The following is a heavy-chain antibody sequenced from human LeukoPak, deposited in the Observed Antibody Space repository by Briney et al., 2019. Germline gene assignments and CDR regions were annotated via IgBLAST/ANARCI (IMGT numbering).Heavy chain of an antibody. CDR1: GFTFDDYA. Sequence: SLRLSCAASGFTFDDYAMHWVRQAPGKGLEWVSGISWNSGSIGYADSVKGRFTISRDNAKNSLYLQMNSLRAEDTALYYCAKDSRYRYHDAFDIWGQGTMVTVSS. V-gene: IGHV3-9*01. CDR2: ISWNSGSI. D-gene: IGHD5-18*01. CDR3: AKDSRYRYHDAFDI. J-gene: IGHJ3*02.